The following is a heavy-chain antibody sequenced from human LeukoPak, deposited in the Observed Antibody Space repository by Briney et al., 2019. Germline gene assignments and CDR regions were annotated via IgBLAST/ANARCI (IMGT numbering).Heavy chain of an antibody. CDR3: ARGSTGSGTYSTLDY. V-gene: IGHV3-30-3*01. D-gene: IGHD1-26*01. CDR1: GFTFTSYA. J-gene: IGHJ4*02. Sequence: GRSLRLSYAASGFTFTSYAVHWVRQAPGKGLEWVAVISYDGSNKYYADSVKGRFTISRDNSKNTLYLQMNSLRAEDTAVYYCARGSTGSGTYSTLDYWGQGTLVTVSS. CDR2: ISYDGSNK.